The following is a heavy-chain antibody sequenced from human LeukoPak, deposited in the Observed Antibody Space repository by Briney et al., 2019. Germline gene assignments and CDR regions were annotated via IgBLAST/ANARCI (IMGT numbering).Heavy chain of an antibody. V-gene: IGHV3-30*04. CDR3: ARDPVVVVPAPMPVGYYYYAMDV. J-gene: IGHJ6*02. CDR1: GFTFSSYA. D-gene: IGHD2-2*01. CDR2: ISYDGSNK. Sequence: GGSLRLSCAASGFTFSSYAMHWVRQAPGKGLEWVAVISYDGSNKYYADSVKGRFTISRDNSKTTLYLQMNSLRAEDTAVYYCARDPVVVVPAPMPVGYYYYAMDVWGQGTTVTVSS.